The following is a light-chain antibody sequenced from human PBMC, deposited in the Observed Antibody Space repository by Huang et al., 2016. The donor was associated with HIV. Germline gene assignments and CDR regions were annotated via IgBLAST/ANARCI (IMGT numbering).Light chain of an antibody. CDR2: LGS. CDR1: QSLRHSDTYNY. Sequence: DIVMTQSPLHLPVTPGEPASISCPSSQSLRHSDTYNYLDWYLQKPGQPPQLLIYLGSNRASGVPDRFSGSGSGTDFTLKISRVEADDVGIYYCMQALEAPWTFGRGTKVEIK. J-gene: IGKJ1*01. CDR3: MQALEAPWT. V-gene: IGKV2-28*01.